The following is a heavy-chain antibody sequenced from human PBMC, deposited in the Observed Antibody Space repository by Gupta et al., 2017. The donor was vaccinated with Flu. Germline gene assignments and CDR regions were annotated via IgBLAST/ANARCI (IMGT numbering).Heavy chain of an antibody. CDR3: TKSTTHYYYYMHV. J-gene: IGHJ6*03. CDR2: ISGSGENT. V-gene: IGHV3-23*01. D-gene: IGHD2-2*01. Sequence: VRQAPGKGLEWVSSISGSGENTYHADSVKGRFTISRDNSKNTLYLQMNSLRAEDTAVYYCTKSTTHYYYYMHVWGKGTTVTVSS.